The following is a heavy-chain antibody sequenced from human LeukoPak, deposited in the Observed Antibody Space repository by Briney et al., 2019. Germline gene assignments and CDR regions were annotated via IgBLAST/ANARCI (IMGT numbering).Heavy chain of an antibody. Sequence: PSETLSLTCSVSGGSISSLYWSWIRQPPGKGLEWIGYIYYTGSTNYNPSLKSRVTMFVDMSKNQFSLRLSSVTAADTAVYYCARHRAYSSSSPFDCWGQGTLVTVSS. CDR1: GGSISSLY. D-gene: IGHD6-6*01. V-gene: IGHV4-59*08. CDR3: ARHRAYSSSSPFDC. CDR2: IYYTGST. J-gene: IGHJ4*02.